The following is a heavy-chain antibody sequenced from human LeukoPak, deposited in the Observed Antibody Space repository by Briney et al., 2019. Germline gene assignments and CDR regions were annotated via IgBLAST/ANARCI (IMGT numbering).Heavy chain of an antibody. Sequence: GGSLRLSCVGSGFTISNYWMHWVRQAPGTGLVWVSRIHPDGSITTYADSVKGRFTISRDNAKNTLYLQMNSLRAEDTAVYYYAPQQTYSPYNWFDPWGQGTLVTVSS. CDR3: APQQTYSPYNWFDP. D-gene: IGHD5-12*01. J-gene: IGHJ5*02. V-gene: IGHV3-74*03. CDR1: GFTISNYW. CDR2: IHPDGSIT.